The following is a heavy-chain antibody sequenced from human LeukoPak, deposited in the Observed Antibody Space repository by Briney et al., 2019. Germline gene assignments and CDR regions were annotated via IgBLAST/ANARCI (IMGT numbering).Heavy chain of an antibody. J-gene: IGHJ4*02. CDR1: GYTFTGYY. Sequence: ASVKVSCKASGYTFTGYYMHWVRQAPGQGLEWMGWINPNSGGTNYAQKFQGRVTMTRDTSISTAYMELSRLGSDDTAVYYCARRSIVDTAMAYYFDYWGQGTLVTVSS. D-gene: IGHD5-18*01. CDR3: ARRSIVDTAMAYYFDY. V-gene: IGHV1-2*02. CDR2: INPNSGGT.